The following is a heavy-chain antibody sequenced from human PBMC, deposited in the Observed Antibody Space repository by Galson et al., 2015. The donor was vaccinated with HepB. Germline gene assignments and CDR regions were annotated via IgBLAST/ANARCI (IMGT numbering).Heavy chain of an antibody. J-gene: IGHJ4*02. CDR2: INSDGSST. Sequence: SLRLSCAASGFTFSSYWMHWVRQAPGKGLVWVSRINSDGSSTSYADSVKGRFTISRDNAKNTLYPQMNSLRAEDTAVYYCARGAVAGNYFDYWGQGTLVTVSS. V-gene: IGHV3-74*01. CDR3: ARGAVAGNYFDY. CDR1: GFTFSSYW. D-gene: IGHD6-19*01.